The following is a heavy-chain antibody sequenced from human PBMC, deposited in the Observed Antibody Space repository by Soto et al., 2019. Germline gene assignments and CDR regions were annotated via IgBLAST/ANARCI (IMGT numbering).Heavy chain of an antibody. CDR2: IYYSGST. J-gene: IGHJ6*02. CDR1: GGSISSSSYY. Sequence: ASETLSLTCTVSGGSISSSSYYWGWIRQPPGKGLEWIGSIYYSGSTYYNPSLKSRVTISVDTSKNQFSLKLSSVTAADTAVYYCAREPGEPEYSCSSGMDVWGQETMVTVSS. V-gene: IGHV4-39*02. CDR3: AREPGEPEYSCSSGMDV. D-gene: IGHD6-6*01.